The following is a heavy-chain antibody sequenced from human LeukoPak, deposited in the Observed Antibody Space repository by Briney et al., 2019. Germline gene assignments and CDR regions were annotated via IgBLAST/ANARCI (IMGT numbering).Heavy chain of an antibody. CDR1: RFSFSSYG. CDR3: ARGIAAPGTGWYFDL. Sequence: PGGSLRLSCAASRFSFSSYGTHWVRQAPGKGLEWVAVMEYDGSKKYYADSVKGRFTISRDNSKNTLYLQMNSLRAEDTAVYYCARGIAAPGTGWYFDLWGRGTLVTVSS. D-gene: IGHD6-13*01. CDR2: MEYDGSKK. V-gene: IGHV3-33*01. J-gene: IGHJ2*01.